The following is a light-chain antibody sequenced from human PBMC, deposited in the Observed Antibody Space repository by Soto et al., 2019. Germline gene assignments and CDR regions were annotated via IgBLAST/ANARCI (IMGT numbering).Light chain of an antibody. CDR1: SSNIGSNT. CDR3: AAWDNSLNGWV. CDR2: GNN. J-gene: IGLJ3*02. Sequence: QSVLTQPPSASGTPGQRVTISCSGSSSNIGSNTVNWYQQLPGTAPKLLIYGNNKRPSGIPDRFSGSESGTSASLAISGVQSEDEADYYCAAWDNSLNGWVFGGGTKLTVL. V-gene: IGLV1-44*01.